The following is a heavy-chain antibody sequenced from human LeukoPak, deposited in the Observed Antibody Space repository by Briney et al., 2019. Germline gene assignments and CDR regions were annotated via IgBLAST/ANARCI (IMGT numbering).Heavy chain of an antibody. J-gene: IGHJ4*02. CDR3: ARAISAGSPITASDC. D-gene: IGHD2-15*01. Sequence: ASVKVACKPSGYTLTAYYMHWVRQAPGQGLEWMGWINPNSDFTNFAQNFQGRVTMTSDTSISTAYMELSMLRSDDTAVYYCARAISAGSPITASDCWGQGTLVTVSS. CDR2: INPNSDFT. V-gene: IGHV1-2*02. CDR1: GYTLTAYY.